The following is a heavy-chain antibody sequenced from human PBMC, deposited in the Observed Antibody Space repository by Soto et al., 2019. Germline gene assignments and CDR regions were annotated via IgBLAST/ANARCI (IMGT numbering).Heavy chain of an antibody. CDR2: IYYSGST. J-gene: IGHJ4*02. Sequence: PSETLSLTCTVSGGSISSYYWSWIRQPPGKGLEWIGYIYYSGSTNYNPSLKSRVTISVDTSKNQFSLKLSSVTAADTAVYYCARGTTVTTLCYWGQGTLVTVSS. D-gene: IGHD4-17*01. CDR3: ARGTTVTTLCY. V-gene: IGHV4-59*01. CDR1: GGSISSYY.